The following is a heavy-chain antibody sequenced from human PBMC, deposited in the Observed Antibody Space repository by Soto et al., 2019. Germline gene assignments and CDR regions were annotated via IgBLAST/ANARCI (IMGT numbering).Heavy chain of an antibody. CDR2: IDSGGST. J-gene: IGHJ5*02. D-gene: IGHD6-19*01. CDR1: GFTVSSNY. CDR3: ARWTGYSSGWFGGWFDP. V-gene: IGHV3-53*02. Sequence: EVQLVETGGGLIQPGGSLRLSCAASGFTVSSNYMSWVRQAPGKGLEWVSVIDSGGSTYYADSVKGRFPISRDNSKNTMDIQVNSLRAEATAVYYCARWTGYSSGWFGGWFDPWGQGTLVTVSS.